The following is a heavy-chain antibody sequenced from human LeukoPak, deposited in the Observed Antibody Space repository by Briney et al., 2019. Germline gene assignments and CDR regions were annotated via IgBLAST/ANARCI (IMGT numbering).Heavy chain of an antibody. CDR3: ARWLAAAEDSRTTYNWFDP. CDR1: GYTFTSYG. V-gene: IGHV1-18*01. Sequence: ASVKVSCKASGYTFTSYGISWVRQAPGQGLEWMGWISAYNGNTNYAQKLPGRVTMTTDTSTSTAYLELRSLRSDDTAVYYCARWLAAAEDSRTTYNWFDPWGQGTLVTVSS. CDR2: ISAYNGNT. D-gene: IGHD6-13*01. J-gene: IGHJ5*02.